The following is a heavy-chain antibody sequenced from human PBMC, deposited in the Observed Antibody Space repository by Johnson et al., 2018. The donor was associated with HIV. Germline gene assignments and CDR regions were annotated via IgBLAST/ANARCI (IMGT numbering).Heavy chain of an antibody. V-gene: IGHV3-23*04. D-gene: IGHD6-19*01. CDR2: ISGSGGST. CDR1: GFTFSSYA. J-gene: IGHJ3*01. Sequence: VQLVESGGGLVQPGGSLRLSCAASGFTFSSYAMSWVRQAPGKGLEWVSAISGSGGSTYYADSVKGRFTISRDNSKNTLYLQMNSLRAEDTAVYYCARDPAYSSTWEGAFDVWGQGTMVTVSS. CDR3: ARDPAYSSTWEGAFDV.